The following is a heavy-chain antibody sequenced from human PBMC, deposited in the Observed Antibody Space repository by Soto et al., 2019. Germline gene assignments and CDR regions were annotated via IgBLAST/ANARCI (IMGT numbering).Heavy chain of an antibody. Sequence: PETLSLTCTVSGGSVTNSSYYWGWIRQSPGKGLEWIGSVYYRGRSYSKSSVKSRVTISVDTSKNQFSLNFNSVTASDTALYYCVSQRTTVLTQAYFDYWCPGALVTRSS. V-gene: IGHV4-39*01. CDR3: VSQRTTVLTQAYFDY. D-gene: IGHD4-17*01. CDR1: GGSVTNSSYY. CDR2: VYYRGRS. J-gene: IGHJ4*02.